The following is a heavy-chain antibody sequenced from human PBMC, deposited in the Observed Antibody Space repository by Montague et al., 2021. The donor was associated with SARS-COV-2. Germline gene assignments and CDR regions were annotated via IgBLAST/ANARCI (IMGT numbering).Heavy chain of an antibody. CDR1: GFTFGSYS. J-gene: IGHJ3*01. CDR2: ISSSTNII. V-gene: IGHV3-48*04. D-gene: IGHD6-6*01. Sequence: SLRLSCPASGFTFGSYSVNWVRQAPGKGLEWISYISSSTNIIYYADSVKGRFTISRDNARNSLYLQMNSLRVDDTAVYYCAKDLVLRAARPDALDVWGQGTVVTVSS. CDR3: AKDLVLRAARPDALDV.